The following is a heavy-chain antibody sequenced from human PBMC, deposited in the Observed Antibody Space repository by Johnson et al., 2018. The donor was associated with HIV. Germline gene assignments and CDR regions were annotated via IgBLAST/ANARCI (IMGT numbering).Heavy chain of an antibody. CDR2: ISYDGSNK. J-gene: IGHJ3*02. CDR3: ARDSPGEITMVQGVIGI. CDR1: GFTFSSYA. Sequence: QMQLVESGGGVVQPGRSLRLSCAASGFTFSSYAMHWVRQAPGKGLEWVAVISYDGSNKYYADSVTGRFTISRDNSKNTLYLQMNSLRAEDTAVYYCARDSPGEITMVQGVIGIWGQGTMVTVSS. V-gene: IGHV3-30*04. D-gene: IGHD3-10*01.